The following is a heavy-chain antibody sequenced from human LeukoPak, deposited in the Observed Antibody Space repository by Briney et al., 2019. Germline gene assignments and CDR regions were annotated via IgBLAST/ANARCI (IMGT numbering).Heavy chain of an antibody. CDR1: GYTFTSCA. CDR2: INTNTGNP. J-gene: IGHJ4*02. Sequence: ASVKVSCKASGYTFTSCAMNWVRQAPGQRLEWMGWINTNTGNPTYAQGFTGRSVFSLDTAVSTAYLQISSLKAEDTAVYYCARDSSGHPHYWGQGTLVTVSS. V-gene: IGHV7-4-1*02. D-gene: IGHD6-19*01. CDR3: ARDSSGHPHY.